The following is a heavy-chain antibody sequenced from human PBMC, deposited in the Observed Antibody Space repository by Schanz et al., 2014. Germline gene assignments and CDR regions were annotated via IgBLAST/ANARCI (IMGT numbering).Heavy chain of an antibody. CDR3: ARGGYGSESYREFHY. CDR1: GGSIRSYF. CDR2: IYYSGSS. D-gene: IGHD3-10*01. V-gene: IGHV4-59*01. J-gene: IGHJ4*02. Sequence: QVQLQESGPGLLKPSETLSLTCTVSGGSIRSYFWSWIRQPPGKGLEWIGYIYYSGSSDYNPSLKSRGTISVDTSKSQFSLKLSSVTAADTAVYYCARGGYGSESYREFHYWGQGTLVTVSS.